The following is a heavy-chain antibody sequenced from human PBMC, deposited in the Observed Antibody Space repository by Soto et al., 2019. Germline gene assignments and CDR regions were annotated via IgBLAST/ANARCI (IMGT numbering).Heavy chain of an antibody. J-gene: IGHJ4*02. V-gene: IGHV3-43*01. Sequence: PGGSLRLSCAASGFTFDDYTMHWVRQAPGKGLEWVSLISRDGGRTHYADSVKGRFTISRDNSKNSLFLQMNSLRTEDTALYYCAKGAVVVNYFFDYWGQGALVTVSS. CDR2: ISRDGGRT. CDR1: GFTFDDYT. CDR3: AKGAVVVNYFFDY. D-gene: IGHD3-22*01.